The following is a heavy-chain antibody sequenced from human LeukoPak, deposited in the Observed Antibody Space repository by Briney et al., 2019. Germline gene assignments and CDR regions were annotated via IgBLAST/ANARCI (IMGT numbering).Heavy chain of an antibody. D-gene: IGHD5/OR15-5a*01. CDR2: IYPGDSDI. Sequence: GESLKISCEASGYSFTRYWIGWVRQMPGKGLEWTGIIYPGDSDIRYSPSFQGQVTISADKSISTAYLRWSSLKASDTAVYYCARRSIVYLDAFDIWGRGTMVIVSS. V-gene: IGHV5-51*01. CDR3: ARRSIVYLDAFDI. CDR1: GYSFTRYW. J-gene: IGHJ3*02.